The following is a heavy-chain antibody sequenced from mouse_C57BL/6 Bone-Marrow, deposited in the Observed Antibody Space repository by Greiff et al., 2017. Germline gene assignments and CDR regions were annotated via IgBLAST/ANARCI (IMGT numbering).Heavy chain of an antibody. V-gene: IGHV1-61*01. D-gene: IGHD4-1*01. Sequence: VQLQQPGAELVRPGSSVKLSCKASGYTFTSYWMDWVKQRPGQGLEWIGNIYPSESETHYNQKFKDKATLTVDKSSSTAYMQLSSLTSEDSAVYYCASAAGTRGDYFDYWGQGTTLTVSS. CDR3: ASAAGTRGDYFDY. CDR2: IYPSESET. J-gene: IGHJ2*01. CDR1: GYTFTSYW.